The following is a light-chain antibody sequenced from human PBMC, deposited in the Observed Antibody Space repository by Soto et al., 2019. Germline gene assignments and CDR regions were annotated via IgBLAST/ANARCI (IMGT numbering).Light chain of an antibody. J-gene: IGKJ5*01. CDR1: QSVCSN. CDR2: GAS. Sequence: EILMTQSPATLSVSPGERATLSRRASQSVCSNLAWYQQKPGQAPRLIVYGASSRATGNPARFSGSGSGTEFTLTISSLQSEDFAVFYCQQYNNWPPITFGQGTRLEIK. V-gene: IGKV3-15*01. CDR3: QQYNNWPPIT.